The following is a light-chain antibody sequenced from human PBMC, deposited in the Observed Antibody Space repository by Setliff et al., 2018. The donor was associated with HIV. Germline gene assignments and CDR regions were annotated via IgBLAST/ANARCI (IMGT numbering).Light chain of an antibody. CDR3: SSYTYISTPV. CDR1: SSDVGGYNY. J-gene: IGLJ1*01. V-gene: IGLV2-14*03. CDR2: DVS. Sequence: QSVLTQPASVSGSPGQSITISCTGTSSDVGGYNYVSRYQQHPGKAPKLMIFDVSNRPSGVSNRFSGSKSGTTASLTISGLQAEDEADYYCSSYTYISTPVFGSGTKVTVL.